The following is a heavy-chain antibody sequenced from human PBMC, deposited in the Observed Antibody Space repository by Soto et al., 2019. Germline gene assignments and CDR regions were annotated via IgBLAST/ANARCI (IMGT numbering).Heavy chain of an antibody. CDR3: ARQIYDSDTGPNFQYYFDS. J-gene: IGHJ4*02. CDR1: GYSFAGYW. D-gene: IGHD3-22*01. Sequence: GEALKISCKGSGYSFAGYWITWVRQKPGKGLEWMGRIDPSDSQTYYSPSFRGHVTISATKSITTVFLQWSSLRASDTAMYYCARQIYDSDTGPNFQYYFDSWGQGTPVTVSS. CDR2: IDPSDSQT. V-gene: IGHV5-10-1*01.